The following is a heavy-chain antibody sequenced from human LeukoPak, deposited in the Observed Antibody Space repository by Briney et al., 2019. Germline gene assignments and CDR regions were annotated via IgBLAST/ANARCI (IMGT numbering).Heavy chain of an antibody. Sequence: PGGSLRLSCAASGFTFSSYWMNWARQAPGKGLEWVASINHNGNVNYYVDSVKGRFTISRDNSKNMFYLEMNSLRAEDTAVYYCAKVSRSDGYNYFDYWGQGTLVTVSS. CDR1: GFTFSSYW. CDR2: INHNGNVN. V-gene: IGHV3-7*03. D-gene: IGHD5-24*01. CDR3: AKVSRSDGYNYFDY. J-gene: IGHJ4*02.